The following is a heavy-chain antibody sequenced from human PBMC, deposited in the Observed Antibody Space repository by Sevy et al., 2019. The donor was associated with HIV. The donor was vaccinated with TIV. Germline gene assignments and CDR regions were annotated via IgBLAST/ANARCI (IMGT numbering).Heavy chain of an antibody. CDR2: ISFDGDNK. D-gene: IGHD3-16*01. CDR3: AKGLSSIYPYSMDV. J-gene: IGHJ6*02. CDR1: GFSFSRYG. V-gene: IGHV3-30*18. Sequence: GGSLRLSCEASGFSFSRYGMHWVRQVAGKGLEWVAVISFDGDNKYYSESVMGRFAISRDNSENTMHLQMNNLRLDDTAVYYCAKGLSSIYPYSMDVWGQGTTVTVSS.